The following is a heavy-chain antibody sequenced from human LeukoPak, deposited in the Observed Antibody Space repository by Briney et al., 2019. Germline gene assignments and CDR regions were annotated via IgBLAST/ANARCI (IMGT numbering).Heavy chain of an antibody. CDR1: GFTFSSYA. V-gene: IGHV3-23*01. D-gene: IGHD3-3*01. CDR2: ISGSGGST. J-gene: IGHJ6*02. Sequence: PGGSLRLSCAASGFTFSSYAMSWVRQAPGKGLEWVSAISGSGGSTYYADSVKGRFTISRDNSKNTLYLQMNSLRAEDTAVYYCAKDMYGYDFWLWSPSMDVWGQGTTVTVSS. CDR3: AKDMYGYDFWLWSPSMDV.